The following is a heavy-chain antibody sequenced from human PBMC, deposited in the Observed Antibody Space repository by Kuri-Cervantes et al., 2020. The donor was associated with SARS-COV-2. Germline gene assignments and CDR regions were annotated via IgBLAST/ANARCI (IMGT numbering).Heavy chain of an antibody. CDR3: ASTILGLNSSGWYGYFDY. Sequence: ASVKVSCKASGYTFTDYYIHWVRQAPGQGLEWMGWINPNGGGTNYAQKFQGRVTMTRGTSITTAYMELSRLRFDDTAVYYCASTILGLNSSGWYGYFDYWGQGTLVTVSS. V-gene: IGHV1-2*02. CDR1: GYTFTDYY. CDR2: INPNGGGT. D-gene: IGHD6-19*01. J-gene: IGHJ4*02.